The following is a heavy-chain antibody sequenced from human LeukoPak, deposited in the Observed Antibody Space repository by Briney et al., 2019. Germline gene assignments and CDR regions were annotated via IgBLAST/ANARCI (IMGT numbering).Heavy chain of an antibody. CDR2: ISSSSSYI. Sequence: GGSLRLSCAASGFTFSSYSMNWVRQAPGKGLEWVSSISSSSSYIYYADSVKGRFTISRDNAKNSLYLRMNSLRAEDTAVYYCARDGPIAVGGYYFDYWGQGTLVTVSS. CDR3: ARDGPIAVGGYYFDY. J-gene: IGHJ4*02. V-gene: IGHV3-21*01. CDR1: GFTFSSYS. D-gene: IGHD6-19*01.